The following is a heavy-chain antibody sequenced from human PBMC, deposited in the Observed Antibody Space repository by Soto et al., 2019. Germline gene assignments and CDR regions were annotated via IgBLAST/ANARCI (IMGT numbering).Heavy chain of an antibody. J-gene: IGHJ4*02. D-gene: IGHD4-17*01. CDR2: IYWDDDK. CDR3: AHRTLTTVIWGF. CDR1: GFSLSTSGVG. Sequence: QITLKESGPTLVKPTQTLTLTCTFSGFSLSTSGVGVGWIRQPPGKALEWLALIYWDDDKRYSPSLKSRLTITNDTSNNQVVPTMTNMDRLDTATYYCAHRTLTTVIWGFWGQGTLVTVSS. V-gene: IGHV2-5*02.